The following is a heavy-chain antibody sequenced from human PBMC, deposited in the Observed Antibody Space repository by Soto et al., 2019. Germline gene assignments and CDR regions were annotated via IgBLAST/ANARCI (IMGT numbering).Heavy chain of an antibody. V-gene: IGHV4-4*08. Sequence: SETLSLTCTVSGDSRSTYYLSWIRQPPGKGLQWIGNVYSTGNTIYHPSLTSRVFISVDTSKNKFSLRLTSVTAADTAVYYCARSHYTYGLLIDYWGPGIMVTVSS. CDR2: VYSTGNT. D-gene: IGHD2-8*01. J-gene: IGHJ4*02. CDR1: GDSRSTYY. CDR3: ARSHYTYGLLIDY.